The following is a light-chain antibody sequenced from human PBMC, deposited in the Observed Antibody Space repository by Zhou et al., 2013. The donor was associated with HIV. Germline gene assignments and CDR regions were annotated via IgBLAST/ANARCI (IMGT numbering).Light chain of an antibody. CDR3: QHYNTRPLIA. CDR1: QSVSNN. V-gene: IGKV3-15*01. Sequence: IVMTQSPATLSVSPGESATLSCRASQSVSNNLAWYQQKPGQPPRLLIYAAFTRATGVPARFSGSGSGTEFTLTISSMQSEDFAVYYCQHYNTRPLIAFGQGTRL. CDR2: AAF. J-gene: IGKJ5*01.